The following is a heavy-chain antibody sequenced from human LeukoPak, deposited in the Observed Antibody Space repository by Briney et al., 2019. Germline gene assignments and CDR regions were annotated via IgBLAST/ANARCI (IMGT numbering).Heavy chain of an antibody. CDR1: GFPFSTYA. CDR3: AKDPGDYGNYYYFYDGLDV. V-gene: IGHV3-23*01. D-gene: IGHD4-17*01. CDR2: ISDSGDNT. Sequence: GGSLRLSCVASGFPFSTYAMLWVRQAPGEGLEWVSTISDSGDNTYYIDSVKGRFTVSRDNSRDTLYLQMNSLRAEDTAVYYCAKDPGDYGNYYYFYDGLDVWGQATTVTVSS. J-gene: IGHJ6*02.